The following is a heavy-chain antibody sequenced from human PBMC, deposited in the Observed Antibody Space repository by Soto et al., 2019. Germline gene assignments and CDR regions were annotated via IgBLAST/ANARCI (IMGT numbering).Heavy chain of an antibody. CDR2: IIPIFGTA. CDR3: ARSDSFPRRPALYFDY. J-gene: IGHJ4*02. Sequence: QVQLVQSGAEVKKPGSSVTVSCKASGGTFSSYAISWVRQAPGQGLEWMGGIIPIFGTANYAQKLQGRVTITADESRSTANMELSRLRPEDTAVYYCARSDSFPRRPALYFDYWGQGTLVTASS. CDR1: GGTFSSYA. V-gene: IGHV1-69*12. D-gene: IGHD4-4*01.